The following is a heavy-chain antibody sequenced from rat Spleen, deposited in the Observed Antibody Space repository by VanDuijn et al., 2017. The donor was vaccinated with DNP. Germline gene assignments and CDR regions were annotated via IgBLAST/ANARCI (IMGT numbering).Heavy chain of an antibody. Sequence: EVKLVESGGGLVQPGRSLKLSCAASGFNFNDYWMGWVRQPPGKGLEWIGKINKDSSTINYTPSLKDKFTISRDNAQNTLYLQMSKLGSEDTAIYYCARERFGVDYWGQGVMVTVSS. CDR2: INKDSSTI. D-gene: IGHD4-3*01. CDR1: GFNFNDYW. CDR3: ARERFGVDY. V-gene: IGHV4-2*01. J-gene: IGHJ2*01.